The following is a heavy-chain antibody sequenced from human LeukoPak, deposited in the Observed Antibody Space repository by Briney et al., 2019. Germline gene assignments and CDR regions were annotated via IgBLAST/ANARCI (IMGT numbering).Heavy chain of an antibody. J-gene: IGHJ5*02. V-gene: IGHV4-59*01. D-gene: IGHD4-23*01. CDR3: ATYYGGIYEA. CDR1: GGSINSYY. Sequence: SETLSLTCTVSGGSINSYYWSWIRQPPGKGLEWIGYIYYSGSTNYNPSLKSRVTISVDTSKNQFSLKLSSVTAADTAVYYCATYYGGIYEAWGQGTLVTVSS. CDR2: IYYSGST.